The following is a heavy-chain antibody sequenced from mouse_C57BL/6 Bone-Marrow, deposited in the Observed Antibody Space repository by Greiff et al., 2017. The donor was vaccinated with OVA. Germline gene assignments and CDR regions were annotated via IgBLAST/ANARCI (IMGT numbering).Heavy chain of an antibody. CDR1: GYSFTSYY. J-gene: IGHJ2*01. CDR2: IYPGSGNT. Sequence: VKLQESGPELVKPGASVKISCKASGYSFTSYYIHWVKQRPGQGLEWIGWIYPGSGNTKYNEKFKGKATLTADTSSSTAYMQLSSLTSEDSAVYYCARPQYYGMYFDYWGQGTTLTVSS. D-gene: IGHD1-1*01. V-gene: IGHV1-66*01. CDR3: ARPQYYGMYFDY.